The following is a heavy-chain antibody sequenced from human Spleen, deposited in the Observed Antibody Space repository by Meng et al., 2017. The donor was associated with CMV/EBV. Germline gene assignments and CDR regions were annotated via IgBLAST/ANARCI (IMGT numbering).Heavy chain of an antibody. CDR3: AGSGRSYWFDP. J-gene: IGHJ5*02. CDR2: IYTSGST. CDR1: GGSISSGSYY. V-gene: IGHV4-61*02. D-gene: IGHD3-10*01. Sequence: QVQLQGSGPGPVKPSQTLSLTCTVSGGSISSGSYYWSWIRQPAGKGLEWIGRIYTSGSTNYNPSLKSRVTMSLDTSKSQFSLKLSSVTAADTAVYYCAGSGRSYWFDPWGQGTLVTVSS.